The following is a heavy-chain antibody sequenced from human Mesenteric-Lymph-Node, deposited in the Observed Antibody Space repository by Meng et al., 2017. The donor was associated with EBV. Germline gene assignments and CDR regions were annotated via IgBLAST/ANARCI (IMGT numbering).Heavy chain of an antibody. CDR1: GGSFGGYF. Sequence: QVQLQQWGPGLCQPSGTLSLTCGVSGGSFGGYFWSWIRQPPGKGLEWIGEINRVGSTNYNPSLKSRLTMSVDTSKNHFSLKLTSVTAADTAVYYCVRCGAVTLVQGGPDHWGQGTLVTVSS. V-gene: IGHV4-34*01. CDR3: VRCGAVTLVQGGPDH. J-gene: IGHJ4*02. CDR2: INRVGST. D-gene: IGHD3-10*01.